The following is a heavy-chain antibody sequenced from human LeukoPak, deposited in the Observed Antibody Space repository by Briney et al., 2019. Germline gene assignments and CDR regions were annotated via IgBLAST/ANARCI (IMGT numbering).Heavy chain of an antibody. J-gene: IGHJ4*02. CDR3: ARIPLYYYDSSGYSPIFDY. CDR2: INPNSGGT. Sequence: GASVKVSCKASGYAFTSYGISWVRQAPGQGLEWMGWINPNSGGTNYAQKFQGRVTMTRDTSISTAYMELSRLRSDDTAVYYCARIPLYYYDSSGYSPIFDYWGQGTLVTVSS. D-gene: IGHD3-22*01. CDR1: GYAFTSYG. V-gene: IGHV1-2*02.